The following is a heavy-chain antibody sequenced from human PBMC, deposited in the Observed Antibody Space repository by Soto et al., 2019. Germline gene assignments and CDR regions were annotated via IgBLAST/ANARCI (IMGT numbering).Heavy chain of an antibody. CDR2: RWYDGSKT. D-gene: IGHD3-3*02. Sequence: QGQLVESGGGVVQPGRSLRLSCAASGMAFSSYGMHWVRQAPGKGLEWVAERWYDGSKTKYADSVEGRFTISRDNSRSTLYLQMSSMLAEDPAVYYCARDILTKVYKHFDCWGQGTLVTVSA. V-gene: IGHV3-33*01. CDR3: ARDILTKVYKHFDC. CDR1: GMAFSSYG. J-gene: IGHJ4*01.